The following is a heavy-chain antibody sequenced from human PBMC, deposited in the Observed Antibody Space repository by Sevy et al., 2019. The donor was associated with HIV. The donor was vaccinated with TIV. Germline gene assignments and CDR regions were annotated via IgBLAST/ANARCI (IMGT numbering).Heavy chain of an antibody. Sequence: GGSLRLSCAASGFTFSSYWMSWVRQAPGKGLEWVANIKQDGSEKYYVDSVKGRFTISRDNAKNSLYLQMNSLRAEDTAVYYCARSPSSSLYSLPYYGMDVWGQGTTVTVSS. J-gene: IGHJ6*02. CDR2: IKQDGSEK. D-gene: IGHD6-13*01. V-gene: IGHV3-7*01. CDR3: ARSPSSSLYSLPYYGMDV. CDR1: GFTFSSYW.